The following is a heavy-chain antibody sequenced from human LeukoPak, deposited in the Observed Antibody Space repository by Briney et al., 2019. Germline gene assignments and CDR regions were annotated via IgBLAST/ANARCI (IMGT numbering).Heavy chain of an antibody. D-gene: IGHD5-24*01. Sequence: ASVKVSCKASGYTFTGYYMHWVRQAPGQGLEWMGRINPNSGGTNYAQKFQGRVTMTTDTSTSTAYMELRSLRSDDTAVYYCARREPYYHMDVWGKGTTVTVSS. CDR3: ARREPYYHMDV. CDR2: INPNSGGT. CDR1: GYTFTGYY. V-gene: IGHV1-2*06. J-gene: IGHJ6*03.